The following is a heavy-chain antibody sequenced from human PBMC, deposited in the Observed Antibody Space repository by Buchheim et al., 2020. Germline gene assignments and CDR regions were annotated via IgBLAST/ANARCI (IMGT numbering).Heavy chain of an antibody. CDR2: IYHSGST. CDR1: GGSISSGGYS. Sequence: QLQLQESGSGLVKPSQTLSLTCAVSGGSISSGGYSWSWIRQPPGKGLEWIGYIYHSGSTYYNPSLKSRVTISVDRSKHQFSLKLSSVTAADTAVYYCALFQDERSRHLRHYYGMDVWGQGTT. J-gene: IGHJ6*02. D-gene: IGHD6-13*01. CDR3: ALFQDERSRHLRHYYGMDV. V-gene: IGHV4-30-2*01.